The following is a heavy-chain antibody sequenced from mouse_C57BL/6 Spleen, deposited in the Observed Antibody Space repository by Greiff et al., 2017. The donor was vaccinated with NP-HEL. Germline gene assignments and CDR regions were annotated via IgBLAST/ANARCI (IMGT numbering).Heavy chain of an antibody. Sequence: QVQLQQPGAELVKPGASVKLSCKASGYTFTSYWMHWVKQRPGQGLEWIGMIHPNSGSTNYNEKFKSKATLTVDKSSSTAYMQLSSLTSEDSAVYYCARSGGYDYHYYFDYWGQGTTLTVSS. D-gene: IGHD2-4*01. V-gene: IGHV1-64*01. CDR2: IHPNSGST. CDR3: ARSGGYDYHYYFDY. CDR1: GYTFTSYW. J-gene: IGHJ2*01.